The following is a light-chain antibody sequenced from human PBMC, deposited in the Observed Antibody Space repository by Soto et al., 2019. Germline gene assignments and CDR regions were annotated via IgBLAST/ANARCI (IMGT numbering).Light chain of an antibody. CDR2: AAS. J-gene: IGKJ2*01. CDR3: QQSYSTPYT. Sequence: DIQMTQSPSSLSASVGDRVTITCRASQSITSYLNWYQQKPGKAPKFLIYAASSMQSGVPSRFSGGGSGTDFTLTITSLQPEDFATYYCQQSYSTPYTFGQGTKLESK. V-gene: IGKV1-39*01. CDR1: QSITSY.